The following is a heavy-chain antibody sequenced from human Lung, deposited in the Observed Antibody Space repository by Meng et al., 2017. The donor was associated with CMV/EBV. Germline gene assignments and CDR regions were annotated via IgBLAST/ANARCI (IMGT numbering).Heavy chain of an antibody. D-gene: IGHD3-22*01. CDR2: ISYDGDKK. V-gene: IGHV3-30*04. J-gene: IGHJ4*02. CDR3: ARVYYDSTNYYFSFGY. Sequence: GESLKISCVGSGYSFGNYAMHWVRQAPGKGLEWVAVISYDGDKKFYTDSVKGRFTISRDNSKNTLILQMNSLRTEDTAVYYCARVYYDSTNYYFSFGYWGQGTLVTVPS. CDR1: GYSFGNYA.